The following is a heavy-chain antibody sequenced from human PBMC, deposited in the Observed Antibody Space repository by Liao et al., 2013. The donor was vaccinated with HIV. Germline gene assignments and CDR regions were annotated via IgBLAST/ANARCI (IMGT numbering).Heavy chain of an antibody. CDR3: ARVQWXPAPNWYSDL. CDR2: ISDFGST. CDR1: GGSISSGDYY. V-gene: IGHV4-30-4*08. Sequence: QVQLQESGPGLVRPSQTLSLTCTVSGGSISSGDYYWTWIRQSPGKGLEWIGYISDFGSTYYNPSLQSRVSISRQTSNNQFFLTLTSVTAADTAVYYCARVQWXPAPNWYSDLWGRGTLVIVSS. J-gene: IGHJ2*01. D-gene: IGHD1-26*01.